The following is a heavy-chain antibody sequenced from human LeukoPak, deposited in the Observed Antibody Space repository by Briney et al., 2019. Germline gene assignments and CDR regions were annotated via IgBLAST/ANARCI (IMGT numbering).Heavy chain of an antibody. CDR2: IIPIFGTA. D-gene: IGHD5-24*01. Sequence: SVKVSCKASGGTFSSYAISWVRQAPGQGLEWMGRIIPIFGTANYAQKFQGRVTITTDESTSTAYMELSSLRSEDTAVYYCARDVEDGYKDAFDIWRQGTMVTVSS. V-gene: IGHV1-69*05. CDR1: GGTFSSYA. J-gene: IGHJ3*02. CDR3: ARDVEDGYKDAFDI.